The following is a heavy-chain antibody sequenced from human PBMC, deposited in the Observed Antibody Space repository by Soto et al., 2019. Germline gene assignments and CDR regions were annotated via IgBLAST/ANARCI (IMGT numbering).Heavy chain of an antibody. V-gene: IGHV3-23*01. Sequence: GGSLRLSCAASGFTFSSYAMSWVRQAPGKGLEWVSAISGSGGSTYYADSVKGRFTISRDDSKNTLYLQMNSLRAEDTAVYYCAKDDHYYDGSGYWADYWGQGTLVTVSS. D-gene: IGHD3-22*01. J-gene: IGHJ4*02. CDR2: ISGSGGST. CDR1: GFTFSSYA. CDR3: AKDDHYYDGSGYWADY.